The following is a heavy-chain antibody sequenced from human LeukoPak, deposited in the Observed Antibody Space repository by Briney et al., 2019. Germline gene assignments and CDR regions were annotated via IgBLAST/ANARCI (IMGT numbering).Heavy chain of an antibody. CDR3: AKSRGYCSGSICYDGFDV. D-gene: IGHD2-2*01. V-gene: IGHV4-38-2*02. CDR1: GYSISSGYY. Sequence: SETLPLTCTVSGYSISSGYYWGWIRQPPGKGLEWIGNLYYTGSTYYNPSLKSRVTISVDTSKTQFSLKLTSVTAADTAVYYCAKSRGYCSGSICYDGFDVWGQGTMVSVSS. J-gene: IGHJ3*01. CDR2: LYYTGST.